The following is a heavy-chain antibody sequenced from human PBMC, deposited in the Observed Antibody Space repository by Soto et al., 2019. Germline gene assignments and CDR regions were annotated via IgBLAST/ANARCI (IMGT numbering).Heavy chain of an antibody. CDR3: ARGSCRGGYCYSGIFDY. CDR2: INAGNGKT. CDR1: GYRFTSYV. Sequence: QVQLVQSGAEVKQPGASVKVSCKASGYRFTSYVVHWVRQAPGQGLEWMGWINAGNGKTKWSQTFQDRVSTTRDTSASTAYMELSSLRSEDTAVYYCARGSCRGGYCYSGIFDYWGQGTQVTVSS. D-gene: IGHD2-21*02. J-gene: IGHJ4*02. V-gene: IGHV1-3*01.